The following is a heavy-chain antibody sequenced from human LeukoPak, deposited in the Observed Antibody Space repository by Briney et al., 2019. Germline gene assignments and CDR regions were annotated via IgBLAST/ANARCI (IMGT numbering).Heavy chain of an antibody. D-gene: IGHD3-10*01. CDR3: AKDGGLLWFGELPRTFYYMDV. CDR1: GFTFRDYD. Sequence: GGSLRLSCAASGFTFRDYDMTWIRQAPGKGLEWVSSISSSSSYIFYADSVKGRFTISRDNSKNTLYLQMNSLRAEDTAVYYCAKDGGLLWFGELPRTFYYMDVWGKGTTVTVSS. J-gene: IGHJ6*03. CDR2: ISSSSSYI. V-gene: IGHV3-11*05.